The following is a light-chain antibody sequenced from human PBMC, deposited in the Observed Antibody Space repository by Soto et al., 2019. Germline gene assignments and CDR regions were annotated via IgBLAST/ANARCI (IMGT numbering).Light chain of an antibody. V-gene: IGKV1-33*01. Sequence: DIQMTQSPSSLSASVGDRVTITCQASQDISNYLNWYQQKPGKAPKLLIYDASNLETGVPSRFSGSGSGTDITFTISSLQPEDIATYYCQQYDNLPRGTFGQGTKLEIK. CDR2: DAS. J-gene: IGKJ2*01. CDR1: QDISNY. CDR3: QQYDNLPRGT.